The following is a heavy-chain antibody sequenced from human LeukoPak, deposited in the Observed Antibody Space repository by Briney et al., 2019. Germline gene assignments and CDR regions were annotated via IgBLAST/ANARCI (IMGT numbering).Heavy chain of an antibody. CDR2: ISYDGSNK. J-gene: IGHJ4*02. CDR1: GFTVSSNY. CDR3: AQTPLSRENYGSLDY. D-gene: IGHD4-17*01. Sequence: GGSLRLSCAASGFTVSSNYMSRVRQAPGKGLEWVAVISYDGSNKYYADSVKGRFTISRDNSKNTLYLQMNSLRAEDTAVYYCAQTPLSRENYGSLDYWGQGTLVTVSS. V-gene: IGHV3-30-3*01.